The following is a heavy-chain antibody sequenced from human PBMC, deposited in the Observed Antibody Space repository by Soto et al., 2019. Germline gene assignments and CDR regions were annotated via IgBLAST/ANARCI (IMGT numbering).Heavy chain of an antibody. CDR2: IYYSGST. Sequence: SETLSLTCTVSGDSISSYYWSWIRQPPGKGLEWIGYIYYSGSTNYNPSLKSRVTISVDTSKNQFSLKLSSVTAADTAVYYCARHLVGSGSGYYYCGMDVWGQGTTVTVS. CDR3: ARHLVGSGSGYYYCGMDV. CDR1: GDSISSYY. D-gene: IGHD3-22*01. V-gene: IGHV4-59*08. J-gene: IGHJ6*02.